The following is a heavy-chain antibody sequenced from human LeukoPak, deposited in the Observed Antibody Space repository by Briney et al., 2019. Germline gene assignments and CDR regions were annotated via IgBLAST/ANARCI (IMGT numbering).Heavy chain of an antibody. CDR3: ARGGYYYDSSGSPRGYYFDY. V-gene: IGHV1-69*13. CDR1: GGXFSSYA. D-gene: IGHD3-22*01. J-gene: IGHJ4*02. Sequence: ASVKVSCKASGGXFSSYAISWVRQAPGQGLEWMGGIIPIFGTVNYAQKFQGRVTITADESTSTAYMELSSLRSEDTAVYYCARGGYYYDSSGSPRGYYFDYWGQGTLVTVSS. CDR2: IIPIFGTV.